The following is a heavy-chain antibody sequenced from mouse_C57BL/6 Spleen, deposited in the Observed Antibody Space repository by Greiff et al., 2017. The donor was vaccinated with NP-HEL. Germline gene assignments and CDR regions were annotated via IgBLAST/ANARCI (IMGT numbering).Heavy chain of an antibody. CDR1: GYTFTDYY. D-gene: IGHD2-3*01. Sequence: EVQLQQSGPELVKPGASVKISCKASGYTFTDYYMNWVKQSHGKSLEWIGDINPNNGGTSYNQKFTGKATLTVDKSSSTAYMELRSLTSDDSAVYYCARWLLDWFAYWGQGTLVTVSA. CDR3: ARWLLDWFAY. V-gene: IGHV1-26*01. J-gene: IGHJ3*01. CDR2: INPNNGGT.